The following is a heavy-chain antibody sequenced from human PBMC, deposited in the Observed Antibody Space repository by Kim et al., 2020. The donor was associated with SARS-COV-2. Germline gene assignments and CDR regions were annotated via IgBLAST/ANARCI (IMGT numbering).Heavy chain of an antibody. V-gene: IGHV7-4-1*02. CDR2: INTNTGNP. CDR3: ARGEAGAQFRLNS. Sequence: ASVKVSCKASGYTFSTYAMNWVRQAPGQGLEWMGWINTNTGNPTYAQGFTGRFVFSLDISARTAYLQISSLKAEDTAVYFCARGEAGAQFRLNSWGQGTL. J-gene: IGHJ4*02. CDR1: GYTFSTYA. D-gene: IGHD1-26*01.